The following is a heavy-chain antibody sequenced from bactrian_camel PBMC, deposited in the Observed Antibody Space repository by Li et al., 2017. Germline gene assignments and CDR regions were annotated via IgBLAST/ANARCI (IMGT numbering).Heavy chain of an antibody. CDR2: ISADGNT. CDR3: AAHRRGLCSLAGTDDFDY. Sequence: HVQLVESGGGSVQAGGSLTLSCVASTSTYPYSYYYMDWYRQTAGNQREFVSSISADGNTAYSESVKGRFTISNDKAKDTVILRLDSLKPEDTGMYYCAAHRRGLCSLAGTDDFDYWGQGTQVTVS. D-gene: IGHD1*01. CDR1: TSTYPYSYYY. V-gene: IGHV3S53*01. J-gene: IGHJ6*01.